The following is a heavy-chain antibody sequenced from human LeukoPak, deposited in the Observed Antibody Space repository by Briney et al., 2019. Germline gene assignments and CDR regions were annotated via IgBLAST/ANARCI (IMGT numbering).Heavy chain of an antibody. CDR1: GGSISSSSYY. J-gene: IGHJ5*02. CDR3: ARSIPLWKELRRDWLDP. D-gene: IGHD2-21*01. V-gene: IGHV4-39*07. CDR2: IYYSGST. Sequence: SETLSLTCTVSGGSISSSSYYWGWIRQPPGKGLEWIGSIYYSGSTYYNPSLKSRVTISVDTSKNQFSLKLSSVTAADTAVYYCARSIPLWKELRRDWLDPWGQGTQVTVSS.